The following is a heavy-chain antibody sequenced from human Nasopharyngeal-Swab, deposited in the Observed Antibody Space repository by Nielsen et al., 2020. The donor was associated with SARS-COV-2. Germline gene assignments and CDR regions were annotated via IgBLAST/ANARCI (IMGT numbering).Heavy chain of an antibody. Sequence: SVKVSCKASGYTFTSYGISWVRQAPGQGLEWMGGIIPIFGTANYAQKFQGRVTITADESTSTAYMELSSLRSEDTAVYYCARDIAAMVTGPSWGQGTLVTVSS. CDR1: GYTFTSYG. V-gene: IGHV1-69*13. D-gene: IGHD5-18*01. J-gene: IGHJ5*02. CDR3: ARDIAAMVTGPS. CDR2: IIPIFGTA.